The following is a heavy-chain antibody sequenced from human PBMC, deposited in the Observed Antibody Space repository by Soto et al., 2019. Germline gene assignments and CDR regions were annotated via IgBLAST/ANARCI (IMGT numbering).Heavy chain of an antibody. CDR2: ISSSSSYI. Sequence: GGSLRLSCAASGFTFSSYSMNWVRQAPGKGLEWVSAISSSSSYIYYADSVKGRFTISRDNAKNSLYLQMNSLRAEDTAVYYCARAVGSEGRMRAFDIWGQGAMVTVSS. CDR3: ARAVGSEGRMRAFDI. J-gene: IGHJ3*02. D-gene: IGHD3-10*01. V-gene: IGHV3-21*01. CDR1: GFTFSSYS.